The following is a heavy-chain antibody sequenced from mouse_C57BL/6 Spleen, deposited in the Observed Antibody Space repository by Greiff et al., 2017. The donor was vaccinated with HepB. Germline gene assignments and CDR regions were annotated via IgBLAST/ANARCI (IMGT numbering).Heavy chain of an antibody. D-gene: IGHD1-1*01. V-gene: IGHV3-6*01. J-gene: IGHJ2*01. CDR2: ISYDGSN. CDR3: ANYYGSSPFDY. CDR1: GYSITSGYY. Sequence: EVQRVESGPGLVKPSQSLSLTCSVTGYSITSGYYWNWIRQFPGNKLEWMGYISYDGSNNYNPSLKNRISITRDTSKNQFFLKLNSVTTEDTATYYCANYYGSSPFDYWGQGTTLTVSS.